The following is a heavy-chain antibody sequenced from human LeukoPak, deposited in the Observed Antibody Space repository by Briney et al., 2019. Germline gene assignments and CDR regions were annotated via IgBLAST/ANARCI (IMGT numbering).Heavy chain of an antibody. Sequence: GGSLRLSCAASGFTFSSYSMNWVRQAPGKGLEWVSYISSSSTIYYADSVKGRFTISRDYAKNSLYLQMNSLRDEDTAVYYCESSITKAGGSWGQGTLVTVSS. CDR2: ISSSSTI. CDR3: ESSITKAGGS. J-gene: IGHJ5*02. CDR1: GFTFSSYS. V-gene: IGHV3-48*02. D-gene: IGHD2-21*01.